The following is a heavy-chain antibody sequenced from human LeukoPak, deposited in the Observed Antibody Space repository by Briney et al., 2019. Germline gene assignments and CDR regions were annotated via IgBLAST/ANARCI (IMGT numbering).Heavy chain of an antibody. CDR2: FDPEDGET. D-gene: IGHD2-15*01. CDR1: GYTLTELS. CDR3: ATDPSAYCSGGSCYTWFDP. Sequence: ASVKVSCKVSGYTLTELSMHWARQAPGKGLEWMGGFDPEDGETIYAQKFQGRVTMTEDTSTDTAYMELSSLRSEDTAVYYCATDPSAYCSGGSCYTWFDPWGQGTLVTVSS. J-gene: IGHJ5*02. V-gene: IGHV1-24*01.